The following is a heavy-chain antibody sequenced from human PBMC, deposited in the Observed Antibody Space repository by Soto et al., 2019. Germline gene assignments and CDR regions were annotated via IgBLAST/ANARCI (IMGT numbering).Heavy chain of an antibody. CDR2: INHSGST. CDR1: GGSFSGYY. J-gene: IGHJ4*02. Sequence: PSETLSLTCAVYGGSFSGYYWSWIRQPPGKGLEWIGEINHSGSTNYNPSLKSRITISVDTSKNQFPLKLNSMTAADTAVYYCASVRAHYFDNWGQGTLVTVSS. V-gene: IGHV4-34*01. CDR3: ASVRAHYFDN.